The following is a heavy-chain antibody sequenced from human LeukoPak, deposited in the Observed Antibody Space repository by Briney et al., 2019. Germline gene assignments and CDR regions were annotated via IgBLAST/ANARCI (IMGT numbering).Heavy chain of an antibody. Sequence: PGGSLRLSCAASGFTFSSYWMHWVRQAPGKGLVWVSRINSDGSSTSYADSVKGRFTISRDNAKNSLYLQMNSLRAEDTALCYCAKDHGRVVTTSGAFDIWGQGTMVTVSS. V-gene: IGHV3-74*01. CDR1: GFTFSSYW. J-gene: IGHJ3*02. D-gene: IGHD2-21*02. CDR3: AKDHGRVVTTSGAFDI. CDR2: INSDGSST.